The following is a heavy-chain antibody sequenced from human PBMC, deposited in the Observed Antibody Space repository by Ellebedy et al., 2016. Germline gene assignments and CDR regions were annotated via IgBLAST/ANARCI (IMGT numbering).Heavy chain of an antibody. CDR2: TYYRSKWYN. Sequence: SETLSLXXAISGDSVSSNSATWNWIRQSPSRGLEWLGKTYYRSKWYNEYEVSVQSRITFNPDTSNNQFSLQLNSVTPEDTAVYYCARAGGSGWTSFDYWGQGILVTVSS. D-gene: IGHD6-19*01. V-gene: IGHV6-1*01. CDR3: ARAGGSGWTSFDY. CDR1: GDSVSSNSAT. J-gene: IGHJ4*02.